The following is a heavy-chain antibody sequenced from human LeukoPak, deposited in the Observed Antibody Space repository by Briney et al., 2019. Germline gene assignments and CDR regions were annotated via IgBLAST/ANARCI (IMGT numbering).Heavy chain of an antibody. J-gene: IGHJ5*02. Sequence: GGSLRLSCAASGFTFSGYNMNWVRQAPGKGLKGVSRISSSSSYIYYADSVKGRFTISRDNAKNSLYLQMNSLKTEDTAVYYCTTDPIGVDTAMDLSAPWGQGTLVTVSS. CDR2: ISSSSSYI. V-gene: IGHV3-21*03. CDR1: GFTFSGYN. D-gene: IGHD5-18*01. CDR3: TTDPIGVDTAMDLSAP.